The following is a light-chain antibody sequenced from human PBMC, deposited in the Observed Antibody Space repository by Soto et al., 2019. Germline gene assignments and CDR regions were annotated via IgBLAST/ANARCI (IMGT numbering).Light chain of an antibody. CDR2: GAS. V-gene: IGKV3-15*01. J-gene: IGKJ5*01. CDR3: QQYNNWPRGT. Sequence: EIVFTQSPGTLSLSPVERATLSCRASQSVGSSYLAWYQQKPGQAPRLLIYGASTRATGIPARFSGSGSGTEFTLTISSLQSEDFAVYYCQQYNNWPRGTFGQGTRLEIK. CDR1: QSVGSSY.